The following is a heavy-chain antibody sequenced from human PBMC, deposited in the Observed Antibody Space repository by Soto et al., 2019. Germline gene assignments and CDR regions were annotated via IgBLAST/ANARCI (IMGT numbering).Heavy chain of an antibody. Sequence: GGSLRLSCAASGFTFSSYAMSWVRQTPGKGLEWVSAISGSGGSTYYADSVKGRFTISRDNSKNTLYLQMNSLRAEDTAVYYCAKSYSSGWYGYFDYWGQGTLVTVSS. CDR2: ISGSGGST. CDR1: GFTFSSYA. V-gene: IGHV3-23*01. J-gene: IGHJ4*02. D-gene: IGHD6-19*01. CDR3: AKSYSSGWYGYFDY.